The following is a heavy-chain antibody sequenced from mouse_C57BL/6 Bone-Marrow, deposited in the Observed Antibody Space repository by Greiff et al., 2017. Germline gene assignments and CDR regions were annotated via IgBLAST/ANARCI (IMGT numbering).Heavy chain of an antibody. CDR3: AKVLFDD. CDR2: INPCSGYT. J-gene: IGHJ2*01. CDR1: GYTFTSYW. Sequence: QVQLQQSGAELAKPGASVKLSCPASGYTFTSYWMHWVKQRPGQGLEWIAYINPCSGYTNYNQKFKDKATLPADNSSSTAYMQLDSLTYEDSAVYYCAKVLFDDWGQGTTLTVSS. V-gene: IGHV1-7*01.